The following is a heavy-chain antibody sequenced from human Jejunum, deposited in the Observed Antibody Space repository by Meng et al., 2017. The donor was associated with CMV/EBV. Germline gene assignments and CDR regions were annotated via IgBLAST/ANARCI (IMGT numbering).Heavy chain of an antibody. Sequence: SCAASGFTFFPYAMSWVRQAPGKGLEWVSSINRDSTSTFYADSVKGRFIVSRDNSENTLFLQMNSLRADDTAVYYCGDGSGTQNFQHWGQGTLVTVSS. V-gene: IGHV3-23*01. CDR2: INRDSTST. CDR3: GDGSGTQNFQH. J-gene: IGHJ1*01. D-gene: IGHD3-10*01. CDR1: GFTFFPYA.